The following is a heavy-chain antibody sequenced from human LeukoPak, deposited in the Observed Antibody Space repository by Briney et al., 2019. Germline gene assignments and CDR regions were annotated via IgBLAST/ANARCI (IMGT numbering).Heavy chain of an antibody. Sequence: GASVKVSCKASGGTFSSYAISWVRQAPGQGLEWMGGIIPIFGTANYAQKFQGRVTITADKSTSTAYMELSSLRSEDTAVYYCARVIRVYYYMDVWGKGTTVTVSS. CDR2: IIPIFGTA. J-gene: IGHJ6*03. CDR1: GGTFSSYA. D-gene: IGHD3-16*01. V-gene: IGHV1-69*06. CDR3: ARVIRVYYYMDV.